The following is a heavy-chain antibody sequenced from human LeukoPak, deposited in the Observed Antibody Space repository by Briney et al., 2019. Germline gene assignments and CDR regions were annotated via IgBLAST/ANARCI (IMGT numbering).Heavy chain of an antibody. Sequence: SETLSLTCTVSGGSISSYYWSWIRQPPGKGLEWIGYIYYSGSTNYNPSLKSRVTISVDTSKNQFSLKLSSVTAADTAVYYCARGRGPLDYWGQGTLVTVSS. CDR3: ARGRGPLDY. CDR1: GGSISSYY. V-gene: IGHV4-59*01. D-gene: IGHD3-10*01. J-gene: IGHJ4*02. CDR2: IYYSGST.